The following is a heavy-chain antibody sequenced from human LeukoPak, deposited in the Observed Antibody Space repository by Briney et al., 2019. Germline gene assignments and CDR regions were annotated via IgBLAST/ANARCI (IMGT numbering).Heavy chain of an antibody. V-gene: IGHV4-59*01. J-gene: IGHJ4*02. CDR2: IYYSGST. D-gene: IGHD5-18*01. Sequence: SETLSLTCTVSGGSISTYYWSRIRQPPGRGLEWIGYIYYSGSTNYNPSLKSRVTISVDTSKNQFSLKLSSVTAADTAVYYCARAGYSYGYCFDYWGQGTLVTVSS. CDR3: ARAGYSYGYCFDY. CDR1: GGSISTYY.